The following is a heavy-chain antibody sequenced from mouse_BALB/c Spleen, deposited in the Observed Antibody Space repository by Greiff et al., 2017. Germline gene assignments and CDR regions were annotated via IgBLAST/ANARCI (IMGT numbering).Heavy chain of an antibody. CDR2: IDPFNGGT. CDR1: GYSFTSYY. Sequence: EVQLQQSGPELMKPGASVKISCKASGYSFTSYYMHWVKQSHGKSLEWIGYIDPFNGGTSYNQKFKGKATLTVDKSSSTAYMHLSSLTSEDSAVYYCARSGFTTVVATRWYFDVWGAGTTVTVSS. CDR3: ARSGFTTVVATRWYFDV. J-gene: IGHJ1*01. V-gene: IGHV1-28*01. D-gene: IGHD1-1*01.